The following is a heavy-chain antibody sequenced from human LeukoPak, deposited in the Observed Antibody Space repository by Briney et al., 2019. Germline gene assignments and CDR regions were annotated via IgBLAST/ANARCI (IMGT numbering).Heavy chain of an antibody. CDR1: GFTFSSYW. D-gene: IGHD5-24*01. CDR2: VKGDGSFT. Sequence: PGGSLRLSCAASGFTFSSYWMHWVRQAPGKGLVWVSRVKGDGSFTNYADSVYGRFTISRDNAKNTLYLHMHSLRAGGMVVYYCVRDGEVFNFDYWRQGNMASLPS. V-gene: IGHV3-74*01. J-gene: IGHJ4*02. CDR3: VRDGEVFNFDY.